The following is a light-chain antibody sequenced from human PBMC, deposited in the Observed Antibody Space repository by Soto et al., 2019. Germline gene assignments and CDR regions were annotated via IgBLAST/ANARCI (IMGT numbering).Light chain of an antibody. V-gene: IGKV3-20*01. CDR3: QQYGSSVT. CDR2: GAS. J-gene: IGKJ3*01. CDR1: QSVSSSY. Sequence: EIVLTQSPGTLSLSPGERATLPCRASQSVSSSYLAWYQQKPGQAPRLLIYGASSRATGIPDRFSGSGSGTDFTLTISILEPDDFTVYYCQQYGSSVTFGPGTKVDIK.